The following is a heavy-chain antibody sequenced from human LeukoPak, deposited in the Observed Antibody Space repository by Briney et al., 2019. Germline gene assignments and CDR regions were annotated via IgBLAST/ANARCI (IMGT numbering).Heavy chain of an antibody. J-gene: IGHJ4*02. CDR3: ARGIGGSGWYRVFDY. D-gene: IGHD6-19*01. CDR1: GGSISSGGYY. Sequence: SQTLSLTCTVSGGSISSGGYYWSWIRQPPGKGLEWIGYIYHSGSTYYNPSLKSRVTISVDRSKNQFSLKLSSVTAADTAVYYCARGIGGSGWYRVFDYWGQGTLVTVSS. CDR2: IYHSGST. V-gene: IGHV4-30-2*01.